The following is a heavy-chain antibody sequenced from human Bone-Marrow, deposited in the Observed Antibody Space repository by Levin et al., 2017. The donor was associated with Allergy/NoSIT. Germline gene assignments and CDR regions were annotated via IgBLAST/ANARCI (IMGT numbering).Heavy chain of an antibody. D-gene: IGHD3/OR15-3a*01. J-gene: IGHJ4*02. V-gene: IGHV4-59*01. CDR2: IYYRGST. CDR1: GDSISPYW. CDR3: AKYDFAYAYDS. Sequence: SETLSLTCSVSGDSISPYWWSWIRQPPGKGMEWIGQIYYRGSTNYNPSLNGRVTISVDISKNVFSLSLTSLTAADTAVYYCAKYDFAYAYDSWGQGILVAVSS.